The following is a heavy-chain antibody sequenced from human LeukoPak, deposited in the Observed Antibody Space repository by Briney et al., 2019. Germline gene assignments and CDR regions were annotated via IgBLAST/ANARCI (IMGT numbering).Heavy chain of an antibody. CDR2: IYPGDSDT. D-gene: IGHD2-2*01. CDR1: GYSFTSYW. J-gene: IGHJ6*03. Sequence: GESLKISCKGSGYSFTSYWIGWVRQMPGKGLEWMGIIYPGDSDTRYSPSFQGQITISADKSISTAYLQWSSLKASDTAMYYCARQYGVPAAPYYYYYYMDVWGKGTTVTVSS. V-gene: IGHV5-51*01. CDR3: ARQYGVPAAPYYYYYYMDV.